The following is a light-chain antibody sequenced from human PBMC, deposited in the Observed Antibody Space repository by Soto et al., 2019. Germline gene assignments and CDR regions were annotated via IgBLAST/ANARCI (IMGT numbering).Light chain of an antibody. CDR3: SSYADNFVA. CDR2: EVT. Sequence: QSALTQPASVSGAPGQSITISCSGTSSDVGKYNLVSWFQQHPGKAPNLMIYEVTKRPPGVSNRFSGSKSGNSASLTSSGLQAEDEADYYCSSYADNFVAFGGGTKLTVL. V-gene: IGLV2-23*02. J-gene: IGLJ2*01. CDR1: SSDVGKYNL.